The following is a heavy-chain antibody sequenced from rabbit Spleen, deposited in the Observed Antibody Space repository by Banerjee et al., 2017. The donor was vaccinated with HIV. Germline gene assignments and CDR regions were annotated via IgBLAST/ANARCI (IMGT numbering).Heavy chain of an antibody. Sequence: QEQLVESGGGLVKPEGSLKLSCTASGFSFSNKAVMCWVRQAPGKGLQWIACINAVTSKAVYATWAKGRFTISKTSATTVTLQMTSLTAADTATYFCARDLVAVIGWNFSLWGPGTLVTVS. V-gene: IGHV1S45*01. CDR1: GFSFSNKAV. J-gene: IGHJ4*01. CDR3: ARDLVAVIGWNFSL. CDR2: INAVTSKA. D-gene: IGHD1-1*01.